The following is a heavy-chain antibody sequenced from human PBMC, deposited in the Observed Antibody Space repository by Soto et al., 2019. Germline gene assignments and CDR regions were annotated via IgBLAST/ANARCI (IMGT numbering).Heavy chain of an antibody. CDR1: GGSFSGYY. CDR3: ARGYAAPRAAD. CDR2: INHSGST. Sequence: QVPLQQWGAGLLKPSETPSLTCTVYGGSFSGYYCSWIRQPPGKGLEWIGEINHSGSTSYNPSLKSRVTISVDTSKNQLSLKLSSVTAADTAVYYCARGYAAPRAADWGQGTLVTVSS. V-gene: IGHV4-34*01. D-gene: IGHD2-15*01. J-gene: IGHJ4*02.